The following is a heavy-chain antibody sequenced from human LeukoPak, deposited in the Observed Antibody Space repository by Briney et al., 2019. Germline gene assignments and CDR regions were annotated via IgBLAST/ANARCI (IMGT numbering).Heavy chain of an antibody. D-gene: IGHD6-19*01. CDR2: ISGSGGST. CDR1: GFTFSSYA. V-gene: IGHV3-23*01. J-gene: IGHJ4*02. CDR3: ARDGSSGWPLPSY. Sequence: GGSLRLSCEASGFTFSSYAMSWVRQAPGKGLEWVSAISGSGGSTYYADSVKGRFTISRDNSKNTLYLQMNSLRAEDTAVYYCARDGSSGWPLPSYWGQGTLVTVSS.